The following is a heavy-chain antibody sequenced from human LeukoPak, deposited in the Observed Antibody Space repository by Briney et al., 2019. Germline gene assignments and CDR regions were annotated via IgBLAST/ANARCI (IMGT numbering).Heavy chain of an antibody. CDR1: GFSFSDYS. CDR3: ARGIVDLSGMITFGGVRPPFDY. J-gene: IGHJ4*02. D-gene: IGHD3-16*01. V-gene: IGHV3-21*01. Sequence: PGGSLRLSCAASGFSFSDYSMNWVRQAPGKGLGWVSFISRGSGSYIYNADSVKGRFTISRDNPKNSLYLQLNSLRAEDTAVYYCARGIVDLSGMITFGGVRPPFDYWGQGTLVTVSS. CDR2: ISRGSGSYI.